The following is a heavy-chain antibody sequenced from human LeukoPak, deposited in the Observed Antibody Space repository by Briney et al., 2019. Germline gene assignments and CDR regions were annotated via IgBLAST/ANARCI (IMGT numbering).Heavy chain of an antibody. V-gene: IGHV4-31*01. J-gene: IGHJ4*02. D-gene: IGHD3-22*01. CDR3: ARAGDDGYFDY. CDR1: GGSISSGGYY. CDR2: IYYSGST. Sequence: SQTLSLTCTVSGGSISSGGYYWSWIRQHPGEGLEWIGYIYYSGSTYYNPSLRSPVTISIDTSKNQFSLKLSSVTAANTAVYYCARAGDDGYFDYWGQGTLVTVSS.